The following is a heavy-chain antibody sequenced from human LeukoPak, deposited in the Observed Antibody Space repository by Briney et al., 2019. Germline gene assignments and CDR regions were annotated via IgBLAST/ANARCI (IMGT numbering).Heavy chain of an antibody. V-gene: IGHV3-30*03. CDR1: GFTFSSYG. Sequence: PGGSLRLSCAASGFTFSSYGMHWVRQAPGKGLEWVAVISYDGSNKYYADSVKGRFTISRDNSKNTLYLQMNSLRAEDTAVYYCARDRGSGRKGAFDIWGQGTMVTVSS. CDR2: ISYDGSNK. J-gene: IGHJ3*02. D-gene: IGHD3-10*01. CDR3: ARDRGSGRKGAFDI.